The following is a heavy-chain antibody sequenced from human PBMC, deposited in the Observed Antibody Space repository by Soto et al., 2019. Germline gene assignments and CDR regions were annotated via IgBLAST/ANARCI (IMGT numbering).Heavy chain of an antibody. Sequence: QVQLVESGGGVVQPGMSLRLSCAASGFTFSTYGMHWVRQAPGKGLEWVALISYHGSNRYYADSVKGRFTISRDNSKNTLYLQMNNLRADDTAIYYSVKGNDCGNYWGQGILVTVSS. CDR1: GFTFSTYG. CDR2: ISYHGSNR. D-gene: IGHD1-1*01. V-gene: IGHV3-30*18. CDR3: VKGNDCGNY. J-gene: IGHJ4*02.